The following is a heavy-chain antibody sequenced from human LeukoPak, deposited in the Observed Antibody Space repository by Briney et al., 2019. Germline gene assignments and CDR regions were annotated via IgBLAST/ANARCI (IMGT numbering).Heavy chain of an antibody. Sequence: GGSLRLSCAASGFTFSSYSMNWVRQAPGKGLEWVSSISSSSSYIYYADSVKGRFTISRDNAKNSLYLQMNSLRAEDTAVYYCARGDYSNSYYYYGMDVWGQGTTVTVSS. V-gene: IGHV3-21*01. J-gene: IGHJ6*02. CDR1: GFTFSSYS. CDR3: ARGDYSNSYYYYGMDV. D-gene: IGHD4-4*01. CDR2: ISSSSSYI.